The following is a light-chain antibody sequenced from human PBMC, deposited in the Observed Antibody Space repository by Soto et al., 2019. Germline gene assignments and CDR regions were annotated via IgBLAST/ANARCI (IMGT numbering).Light chain of an antibody. J-gene: IGKJ2*01. V-gene: IGKV3-15*01. CDR2: GAS. Sequence: EIVMTQSPATLSVSLGDRATLSCRASQSVSNYLAWYQQKPGQAPRLLIYGASTRATGIPARFSGSGSETAFPLTISSLQSEDFAVYYCQQYNSWPPSYTFGQGTKLEIK. CDR3: QQYNSWPPSYT. CDR1: QSVSNY.